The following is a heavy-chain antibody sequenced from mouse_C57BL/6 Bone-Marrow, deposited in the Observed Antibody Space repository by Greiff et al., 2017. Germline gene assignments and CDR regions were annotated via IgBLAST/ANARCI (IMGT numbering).Heavy chain of an antibody. D-gene: IGHD4-1*01. V-gene: IGHV3-6*01. CDR1: GYSITSGYY. CDR3: ASGNWDVGAY. CDR2: ISYDGSN. Sequence: EVKLEESGPGLVKPSQSLSLTCSVTGYSITSGYYWNWIRQFPGNKLEWMGYISYDGSNNYNPSLKNRISITRDTSKNQFFLKLNSVTTEDTATYYCASGNWDVGAYWGQGTLVTVSA. J-gene: IGHJ3*01.